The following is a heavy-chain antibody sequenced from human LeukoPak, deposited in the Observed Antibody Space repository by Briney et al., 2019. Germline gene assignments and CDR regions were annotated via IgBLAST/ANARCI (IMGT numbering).Heavy chain of an antibody. V-gene: IGHV1-8*01. Sequence: GASVKVSCKASGYTFTSYDINWVRQATGQGLEWMGWMNPNSGNTGYAQKFQGRVAMARNTSISTAYMELSSLRSEDTAVYYCARGNYDFWSGYYTGIWFDPWGQGTLVTVSS. CDR3: ARGNYDFWSGYYTGIWFDP. CDR1: GYTFTSYD. J-gene: IGHJ5*02. CDR2: MNPNSGNT. D-gene: IGHD3-3*01.